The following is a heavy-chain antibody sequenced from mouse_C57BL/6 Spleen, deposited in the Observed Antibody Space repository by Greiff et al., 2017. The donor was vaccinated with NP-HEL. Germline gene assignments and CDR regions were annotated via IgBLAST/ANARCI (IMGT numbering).Heavy chain of an antibody. Sequence: VQLQESGAELVRPGASVTLSCKASGYTFTDYEMHWVKQTPVHGLEWIGAIDPETGGTAYNQKFKGKAILTADKSSSTAYMELRSLTSEDSAVYYCTRGYYGTPAWFAYWGQGTLVTVSA. CDR2: IDPETGGT. CDR3: TRGYYGTPAWFAY. J-gene: IGHJ3*01. D-gene: IGHD1-1*01. CDR1: GYTFTDYE. V-gene: IGHV1-15*01.